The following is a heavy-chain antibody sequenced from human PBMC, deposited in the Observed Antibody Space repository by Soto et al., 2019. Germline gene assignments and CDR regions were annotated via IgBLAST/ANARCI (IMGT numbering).Heavy chain of an antibody. D-gene: IGHD6-13*01. Sequence: GGSLRLSCAASDFSFSSYWMHWVRQAPGEGLVWVSRINSDGSTTTYADSVKGRFTISRDNAKNTLFLQMNSLRAEDTAVYYCAREGGYGYYYYGMDVWGQGTTVTVSS. V-gene: IGHV3-74*01. J-gene: IGHJ6*02. CDR3: AREGGYGYYYYGMDV. CDR2: INSDGSTT. CDR1: DFSFSSYW.